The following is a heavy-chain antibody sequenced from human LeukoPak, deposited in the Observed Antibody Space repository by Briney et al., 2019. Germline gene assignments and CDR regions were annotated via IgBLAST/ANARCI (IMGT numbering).Heavy chain of an antibody. CDR1: GFTFNDAW. J-gene: IGHJ4*02. CDR2: IKDKSDGGTT. Sequence: GGSLRLSCAASGFTFNDAWMSWVRQAPGKGREWVGRIKDKSDGGTTDYAAPVKGRFTISRDDSKNTLYLQMNSLKTEDTAVYYCTAHFWSGSYYFHYWGQGTLVTVSS. CDR3: TAHFWSGSYYFHY. D-gene: IGHD3-3*02. V-gene: IGHV3-15*01.